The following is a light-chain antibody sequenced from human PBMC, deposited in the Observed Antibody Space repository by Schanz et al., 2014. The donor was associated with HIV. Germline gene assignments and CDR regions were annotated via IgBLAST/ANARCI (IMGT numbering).Light chain of an antibody. CDR3: QQSGSSPQT. J-gene: IGKJ1*01. V-gene: IGKV3-20*01. Sequence: EIVLTQSPGTLSLSPGERATLSCRASQSVSNNLAWYQQRPGQAPRLLIYGASSRATGIPDRFSGNGSETDFTLTINRLEPEDFAVYYCQQSGSSPQTFGQGTKVEIK. CDR2: GAS. CDR1: QSVSNN.